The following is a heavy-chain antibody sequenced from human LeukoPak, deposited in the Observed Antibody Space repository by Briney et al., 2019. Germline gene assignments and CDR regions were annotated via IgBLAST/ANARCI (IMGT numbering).Heavy chain of an antibody. CDR3: ARGPLNCSGGSCYAPYFDY. Sequence: SQTLSLTCAVSGGSISSGGYSWSWLRQPPGKGLEWIGYIYHSGSTYYNPSLKSRVTISVDRPKNQFSLKLSSVTAADTAVYYCARGPLNCSGGSCYAPYFDYWGQGTLVTVSS. J-gene: IGHJ4*02. D-gene: IGHD2-15*01. V-gene: IGHV4-30-2*01. CDR1: GGSISSGGYS. CDR2: IYHSGST.